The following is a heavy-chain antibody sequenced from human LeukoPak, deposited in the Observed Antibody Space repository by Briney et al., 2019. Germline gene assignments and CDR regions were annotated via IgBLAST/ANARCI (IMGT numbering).Heavy chain of an antibody. CDR3: AKDLGRYRNNYFDY. V-gene: IGHV3-23*01. CDR1: GFTFSSYA. D-gene: IGHD1-26*01. CDR2: ISGSGGGT. Sequence: GGSLRLSCAASGFTFSSYAMSWVRQAPEKGLEWVATISGSGGGTYYADSVKGRFTISRDDSKNTLYLQMNSLRAEDTAVYYCAKDLGRYRNNYFDYWGQGTLVTVSS. J-gene: IGHJ4*02.